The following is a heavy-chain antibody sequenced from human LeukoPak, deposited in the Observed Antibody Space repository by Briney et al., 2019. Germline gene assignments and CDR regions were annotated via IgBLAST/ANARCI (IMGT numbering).Heavy chain of an antibody. J-gene: IGHJ4*02. Sequence: SETLSLTCTVSGGSISSSSYYWGWIRQPPGKGLEWIGSIYYSGSTYYNPSLKSRVTISVDTSKNQFSLKLSSVTAADTAVYYCARQGTVTMFNYWGQGTLVTVSS. CDR2: IYYSGST. V-gene: IGHV4-39*01. CDR3: ARQGTVTMFNY. CDR1: GGSISSSSYY. D-gene: IGHD4-17*01.